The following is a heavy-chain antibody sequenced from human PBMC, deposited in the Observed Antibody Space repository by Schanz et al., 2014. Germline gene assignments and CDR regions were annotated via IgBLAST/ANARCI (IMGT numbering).Heavy chain of an antibody. CDR2: MIGSGSSV. Sequence: EVQLVESGGGVVRPGGSLRLSCAASGFGFDDYAMSWVRQAPGKGLEWVSRMIGSGSSVFYADSVKGRFTISRDNSRKTLYLQMNSLRADDTAVYYCAKDLYNYGIFDSWGQGTLVTVSS. J-gene: IGHJ5*01. CDR1: GFGFDDYA. CDR3: AKDLYNYGIFDS. D-gene: IGHD3-16*01. V-gene: IGHV3-23*04.